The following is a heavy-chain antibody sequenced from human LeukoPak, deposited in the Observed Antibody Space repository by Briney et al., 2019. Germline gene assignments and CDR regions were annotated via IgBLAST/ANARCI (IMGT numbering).Heavy chain of an antibody. D-gene: IGHD3-3*01. V-gene: IGHV4-34*01. J-gene: IGHJ3*02. CDR2: INHSGST. CDR1: GGSFSGYY. Sequence: SETLSLTCAVYGGSFSGYYWSWIRQPPGKGLEWIGEINHSGSTNYNPSLKSRVTISVDTSKNQFSLKLSSVTAADTAVYYCARPGIRFLEWLRAFDIWGQGTMVTVSS. CDR3: ARPGIRFLEWLRAFDI.